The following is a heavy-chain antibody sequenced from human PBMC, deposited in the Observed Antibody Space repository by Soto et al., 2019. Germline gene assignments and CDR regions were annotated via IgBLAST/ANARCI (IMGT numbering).Heavy chain of an antibody. D-gene: IGHD3-16*01. CDR2: ISGSGGST. V-gene: IGHV3-23*01. CDR1: GFTFSSYA. CDR3: AKVWGGTRRGEKEIHDY. Sequence: GGSLRLSCAASGFTFSSYAMSWVRQAPGKGLEWVSAISGSGGSTYYADSVKGRFTISRDNSKNTLDLQMNSLRAEDTAVYYCAKVWGGTRRGEKEIHDYWGQGTLVTVSS. J-gene: IGHJ4*02.